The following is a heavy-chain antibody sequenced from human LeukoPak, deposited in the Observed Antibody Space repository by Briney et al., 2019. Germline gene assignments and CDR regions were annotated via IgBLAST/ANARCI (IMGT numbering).Heavy chain of an antibody. V-gene: IGHV3-7*04. CDR2: IKQDGSAK. D-gene: IGHD6-19*01. CDR3: ARTIREQWLTIDY. Sequence: PGGSLRLSCAASGFTFSNYWMNWVRQAPGKGLEWVANIKQDGSAKYYVDSVKGRFTISRDNAKNSLYLQMNSLGAEGTAVYYCARTIREQWLTIDYWGQGTLVTFSS. CDR1: GFTFSNYW. J-gene: IGHJ4*02.